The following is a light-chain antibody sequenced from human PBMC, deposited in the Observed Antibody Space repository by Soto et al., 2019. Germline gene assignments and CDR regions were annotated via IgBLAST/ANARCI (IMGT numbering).Light chain of an antibody. V-gene: IGKV1-9*01. CDR1: QACGSY. J-gene: IGKJ5*01. CDR2: GAS. Sequence: DIQLTQSPSFLSASVGDRVTITCRASQACGSYLAWYQQNSGKAPKLLIYGASTLQSGVPSRFSGSGSGTEYTLTISSLQPEDFGTYYCQQLKSYPITFGQGTRLESK. CDR3: QQLKSYPIT.